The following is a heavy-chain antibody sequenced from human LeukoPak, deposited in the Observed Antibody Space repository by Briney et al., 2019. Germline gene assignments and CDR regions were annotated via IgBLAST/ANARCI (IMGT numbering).Heavy chain of an antibody. Sequence: GESLKISCKGSGYRYSDYWIGWVRQMPGKGLEWMGIIYGGDSETRYSPSLQGQVTISADKSINTAYLQRSSLKASDTAMYYCARATTYSSGWYGAYWGQGTLVTVSS. CDR3: ARATTYSSGWYGAY. CDR1: GYRYSDYW. CDR2: IYGGDSET. J-gene: IGHJ4*02. V-gene: IGHV5-51*01. D-gene: IGHD6-19*01.